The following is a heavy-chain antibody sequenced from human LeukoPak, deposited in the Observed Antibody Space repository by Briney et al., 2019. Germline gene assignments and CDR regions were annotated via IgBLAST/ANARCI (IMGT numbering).Heavy chain of an antibody. J-gene: IGHJ1*01. D-gene: IGHD3-22*01. V-gene: IGHV4-39*01. CDR3: ARQDDDSSGYCYRNEYFQH. CDR1: GGSISSSSYY. CDR2: IYYSGST. Sequence: PSETLSLTCTVSGGSISSSSYYWGWIRQPPGKRLEWIGSIYYSGSTYYNPSLKSRVTISVDTSKNQFSLKLSSVTAADTAVYYCARQDDDSSGYCYRNEYFQHWGQGTLVTVSS.